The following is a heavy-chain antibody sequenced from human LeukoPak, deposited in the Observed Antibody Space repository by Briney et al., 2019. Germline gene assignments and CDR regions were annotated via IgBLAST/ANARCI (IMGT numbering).Heavy chain of an antibody. Sequence: GGSLRLSCAASGFTFSSYWMHWVRQAPGKGLVWVSRINSDGSSTSYADSVKGRFTISRDNAKNTLYLQMNSLRVGDTAVYYCSRANFGVDTYDYWGQGTLVTVSS. CDR1: GFTFSSYW. CDR3: SRANFGVDTYDY. V-gene: IGHV3-74*01. J-gene: IGHJ4*02. D-gene: IGHD3-3*01. CDR2: INSDGSST.